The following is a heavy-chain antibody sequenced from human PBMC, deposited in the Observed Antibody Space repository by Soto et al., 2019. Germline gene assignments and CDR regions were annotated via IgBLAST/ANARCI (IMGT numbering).Heavy chain of an antibody. CDR1: GFTFDDYA. CDR2: ISWNSGSI. J-gene: IGHJ5*02. Sequence: GGSLRLSCAASGFTFDDYAMHWVRQAPGKGLEWVSGISWNSGSIGYADSVKGRFTISRDNAKNSLYLQMKSLRAEDTALYYCAKDMDRYYDSSGYYYGGWFDPWGKGTLVTVSS. CDR3: AKDMDRYYDSSGYYYGGWFDP. V-gene: IGHV3-9*01. D-gene: IGHD3-22*01.